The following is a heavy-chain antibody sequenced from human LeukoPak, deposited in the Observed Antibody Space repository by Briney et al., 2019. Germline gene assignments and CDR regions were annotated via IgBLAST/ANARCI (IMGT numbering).Heavy chain of an antibody. CDR1: GGSISSSGYY. J-gene: IGHJ4*02. Sequence: SETLSLTCTVSGGSISSSGYYWGWIRQPPGKGLEWIGYIYYSGSTYYNPSLKSRVTISVDTSKNQFSLKLSSVTAADTAVYYCASYYDFWSGYHLDYWGQGTLVTVSS. V-gene: IGHV4-39*01. CDR2: IYYSGST. D-gene: IGHD3-3*01. CDR3: ASYYDFWSGYHLDY.